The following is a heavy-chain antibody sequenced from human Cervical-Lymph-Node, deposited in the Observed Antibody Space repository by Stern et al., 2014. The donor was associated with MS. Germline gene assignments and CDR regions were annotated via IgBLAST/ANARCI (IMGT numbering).Heavy chain of an antibody. D-gene: IGHD1-20*01. J-gene: IGHJ6*02. CDR1: GGTLTSYA. CDR3: ARSGGPGSHYNWNYFSGMEV. Sequence: VQLVESGAEVKKPGSSVKVSCEASGGTLTSYAINWVRQAPGQGLEWMGGFIPISATTNYAQKFQGRVTMTADESTNTAYMELSSLRSEDTAVYYCARSGGPGSHYNWNYFSGMEVWGQGTTVTVSS. V-gene: IGHV1-69*01. CDR2: FIPISATT.